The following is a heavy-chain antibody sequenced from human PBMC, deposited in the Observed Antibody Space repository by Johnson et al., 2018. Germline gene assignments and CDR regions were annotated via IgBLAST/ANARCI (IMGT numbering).Heavy chain of an antibody. D-gene: IGHD5-24*01. CDR2: LNEDGSAK. J-gene: IGHJ6*02. V-gene: IGHV3-7*01. CDR1: GFTFSSYW. CDR3: ARGRWLTGMDV. Sequence: VQLVETGGGLVQAGGSLRLSCAASGFTFSSYWMTWVRQAPGKGLAWVANLNEDGSAKHYVDSVKGRFTISRDNTKNSLYLQMNRLRAEDTAVYYCARGRWLTGMDVWGQGTTVTVSS.